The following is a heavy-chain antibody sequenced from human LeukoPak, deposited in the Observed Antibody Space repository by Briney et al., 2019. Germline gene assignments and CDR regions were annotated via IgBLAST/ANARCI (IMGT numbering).Heavy chain of an antibody. CDR1: GFTFSSFS. J-gene: IGHJ3*02. D-gene: IGHD2-2*01. Sequence: GGSLRLSCAVSGFTFSSFSMTWVRHAPGKGLEWVSAISGSGGDTHYADSVKGRFTISRDNSKNTLYLQMNSLRAEDTAVYYCAKCRTTCYANGFDIWGQGTMVTVSS. CDR2: ISGSGGDT. V-gene: IGHV3-23*01. CDR3: AKCRTTCYANGFDI.